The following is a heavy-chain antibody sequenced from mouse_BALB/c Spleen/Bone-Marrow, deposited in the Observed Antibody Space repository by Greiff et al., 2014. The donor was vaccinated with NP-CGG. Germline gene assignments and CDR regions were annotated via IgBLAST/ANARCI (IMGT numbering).Heavy chain of an antibody. CDR3: TRGATPDY. CDR2: FNPYNDGT. Sequence: EVQGVESGPELVQPGASVKMSCKASGCTFTSYVMHWVKQKPGQGLEWIGYFNPYNDGTKYNEKFKGKATLTSDKSSSTAYMELSSLTSEDSAVYYCTRGATPDYWGQGTTLTVSS. D-gene: IGHD3-1*01. J-gene: IGHJ2*01. V-gene: IGHV1-14*01. CDR1: GCTFTSYV.